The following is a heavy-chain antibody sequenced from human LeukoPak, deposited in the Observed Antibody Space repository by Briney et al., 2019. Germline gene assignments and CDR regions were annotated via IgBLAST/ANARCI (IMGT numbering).Heavy chain of an antibody. CDR2: INPSGGST. CDR3: ARGGRITIFGVVTPGADWFDP. CDR1: GYTFTSYY. D-gene: IGHD3-3*01. V-gene: IGHV1-46*01. Sequence: ASVKVSCKASGYTFTSYYMHWVRQAPGQGLEWMGIINPSGGSTSYAQKFQGRVTMTRDTSTSTVYMELSSLRSEGTAVYYCARGGRITIFGVVTPGADWFDPWGQGTLVTVSS. J-gene: IGHJ5*02.